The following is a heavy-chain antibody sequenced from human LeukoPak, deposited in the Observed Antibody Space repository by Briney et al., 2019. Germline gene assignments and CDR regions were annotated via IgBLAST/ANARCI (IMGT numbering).Heavy chain of an antibody. V-gene: IGHV4-34*01. Sequence: SETLSLTCAVYGGSFSGYYWSWIRQPPGKGLEWIGEINHSGSTNYNPSLKSRVTISVDTSKNQFSLKLSSVTAADTAVYYCARGPYYYGSGGLDRSFDYWGQGTLVTVSS. D-gene: IGHD3-10*01. CDR3: ARGPYYYGSGGLDRSFDY. CDR1: GGSFSGYY. J-gene: IGHJ4*02. CDR2: INHSGST.